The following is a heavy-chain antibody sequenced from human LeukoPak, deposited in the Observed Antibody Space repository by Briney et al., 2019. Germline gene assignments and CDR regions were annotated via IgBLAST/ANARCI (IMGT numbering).Heavy chain of an antibody. CDR3: ARVGKGIAFDY. J-gene: IGHJ4*02. Sequence: GGSLRLSCAASGFTISSYEMNWVRQAPGKGLEWVSYITSSGSTMKYADSVKGRFTISRDSAKNSLYLQMNSLRAEDTAVYYCARVGKGIAFDYWGQGTLVTVSS. D-gene: IGHD6-13*01. CDR2: ITSSGSTM. V-gene: IGHV3-48*03. CDR1: GFTISSYE.